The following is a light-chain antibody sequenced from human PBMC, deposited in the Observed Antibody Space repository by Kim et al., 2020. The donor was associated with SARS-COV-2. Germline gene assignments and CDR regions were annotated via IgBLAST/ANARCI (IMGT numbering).Light chain of an antibody. CDR1: SSNVGKEE. J-gene: IGLJ3*02. CDR3: TSWDRSLSAWV. V-gene: IGLV10-54*04. CDR2: RNN. Sequence: RQTGTLTCTENSSNVGKEEAAGQQQHQGHATKLHSYRNNKRRSGISERFYACRSGDTDSLTITGLQPEDEDDYFCTSWDRSLSAWVFGGGTQLTVL.